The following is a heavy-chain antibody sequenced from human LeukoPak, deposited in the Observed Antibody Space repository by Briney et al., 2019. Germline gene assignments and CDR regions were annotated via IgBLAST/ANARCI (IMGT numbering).Heavy chain of an antibody. V-gene: IGHV3-48*04. CDR1: GFTFSRFS. CDR3: ARVPVDFWSGSDDYFYYMDV. D-gene: IGHD3-3*01. J-gene: IGHJ6*03. CDR2: ITFSSDTI. Sequence: GGSLRLSCAGSGFTFSRFSMNWVRQAPGKGLEWISYITFSSDTIYYTDSVKGRFTTSRDNAKNSLYLQMSSLRAEETAVYYCARVPVDFWSGSDDYFYYMDVWGKGTTVTVSS.